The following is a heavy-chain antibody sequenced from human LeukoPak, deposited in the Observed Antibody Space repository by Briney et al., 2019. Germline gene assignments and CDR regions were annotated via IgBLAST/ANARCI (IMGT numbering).Heavy chain of an antibody. V-gene: IGHV4-39*07. D-gene: IGHD3-22*01. CDR3: AREEYYYDSSGYPAL. CDR2: IYYSGST. J-gene: IGHJ4*02. Sequence: SETLSLTRTVSGGSISSSSYYWGWIRQPPGKGLEWIGSIYYSGSTYYNPSLKSRVTISVDTSKNQFSLKLSSVTAADTAVYYCAREEYYYDSSGYPALWGQGTLVTVSS. CDR1: GGSISSSSYY.